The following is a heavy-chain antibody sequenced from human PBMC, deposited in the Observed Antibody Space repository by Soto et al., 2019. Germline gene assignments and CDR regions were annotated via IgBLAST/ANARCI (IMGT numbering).Heavy chain of an antibody. CDR3: VRDRGQPDAFDI. CDR1: EFTFNVYW. D-gene: IGHD1-1*01. CDR2: MNRDGTNI. V-gene: IGHV3-74*01. J-gene: IGHJ3*02. Sequence: EVQLVESGGGLVQPGGSLRLSCAASEFTFNVYWVHWVRQAPGKGLVWVAHMNRDGTNINYADSVKGRFTISRDHAKNALYLPMNSLIVEDTAVYYCVRDRGQPDAFDIWGQGTVVTVSA.